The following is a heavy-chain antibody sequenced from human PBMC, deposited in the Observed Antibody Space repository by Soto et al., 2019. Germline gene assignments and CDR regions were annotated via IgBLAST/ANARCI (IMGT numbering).Heavy chain of an antibody. J-gene: IGHJ4*02. CDR1: GGSISSYY. V-gene: IGHV4-59*01. D-gene: IGHD3-10*01. CDR2: IYYSGST. Sequence: QVQLQESGPGLVKPSETLSLTCTVSGGSISSYYWSWIRQPPGKGLEWIGYIYYSGSTNYNPSLKSRVTISVDTSKNQFSLKLSSVTAAAPAVYDCARVTGSSYYFDYWGQGTLVTVSS. CDR3: ARVTGSSYYFDY.